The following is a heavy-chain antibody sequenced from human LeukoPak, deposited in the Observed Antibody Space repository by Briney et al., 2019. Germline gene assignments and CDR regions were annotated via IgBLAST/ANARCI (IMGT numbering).Heavy chain of an antibody. J-gene: IGHJ4*02. CDR3: AKDPYIVVVPAANFDY. D-gene: IGHD2-2*01. Sequence: GGSLRLSCAASGSTFSSYAMSWVRQAPGKGLEWVSAISGSGGSTYYADSVKGRFTISRDNSKNTLYLQMNSLRAEDTAVYYCAKDPYIVVVPAANFDYWGQGTLVTVSS. CDR1: GSTFSSYA. V-gene: IGHV3-23*01. CDR2: ISGSGGST.